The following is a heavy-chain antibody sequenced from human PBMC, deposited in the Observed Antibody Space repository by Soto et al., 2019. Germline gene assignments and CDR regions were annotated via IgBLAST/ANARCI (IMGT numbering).Heavy chain of an antibody. V-gene: IGHV5-51*01. D-gene: IGHD2-8*01. Sequence: PGESLKISCKGSGYNFIDCWIGWVRQMPGKGLEWIGIVFPGDSATTYSPSFQGQVTISADKSISTAYLQWTSLRASDTAIYYCAGHGVSVKSLLLYFCYCVDAWGPWTKVTVSS. CDR1: GYNFIDCW. J-gene: IGHJ6*02. CDR3: AGHGVSVKSLLLYFCYCVDA. CDR2: VFPGDSAT.